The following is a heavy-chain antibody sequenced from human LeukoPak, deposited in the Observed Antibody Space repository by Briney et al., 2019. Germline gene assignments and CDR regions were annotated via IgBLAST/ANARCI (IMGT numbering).Heavy chain of an antibody. CDR2: ISSRASTT. D-gene: IGHD3-3*01. Sequence: GGSLRLSCAASGFTFSDYYMSWLRQAPGLGLEWVSYISSRASTTYYADSVKGRFTISRDNANNSMYLQMNSLRTEDTAVYYCARGTPPLYYDFWSALPSHAFDIWGQGTMVTVSS. CDR1: GFTFSDYY. J-gene: IGHJ3*02. V-gene: IGHV3-11*01. CDR3: ARGTPPLYYDFWSALPSHAFDI.